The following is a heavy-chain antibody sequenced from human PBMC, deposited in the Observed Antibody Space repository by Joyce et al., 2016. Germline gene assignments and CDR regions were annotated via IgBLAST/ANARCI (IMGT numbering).Heavy chain of an antibody. D-gene: IGHD2-2*02. CDR3: ARGRGFCTSTSCYTEGDWFDP. V-gene: IGHV1-8*01. J-gene: IGHJ5*02. Sequence: QVQLVQSGAEVKKPGASVKVSCKASGYTFTTYDINWVRQATGQGREGMGLMNPSGGNTGYAQKFQGRVTMTRNTSINAAYMELSSLGSEDTAVYYFARGRGFCTSTSCYTEGDWFDPWGQGTLVTVSS. CDR2: MNPSGGNT. CDR1: GYTFTTYD.